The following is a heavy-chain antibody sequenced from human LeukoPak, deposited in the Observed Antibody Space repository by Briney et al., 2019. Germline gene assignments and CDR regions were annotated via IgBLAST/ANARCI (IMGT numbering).Heavy chain of an antibody. CDR1: GFTLSSYA. CDR2: ISGRGGST. CDR3: AKGRRSDKLGHRTFDY. V-gene: IGHV3-23*01. D-gene: IGHD1-7*01. J-gene: IGHJ4*02. Sequence: GGCLRLSCAASGFTLSSYAMSRVRQPRAGAMEWVSAISGRGGSTYYADSVKGRFTNSRDNSKNTLYLQMNSLRAEDTAVYYCAKGRRSDKLGHRTFDYWGQGTLVTVSS.